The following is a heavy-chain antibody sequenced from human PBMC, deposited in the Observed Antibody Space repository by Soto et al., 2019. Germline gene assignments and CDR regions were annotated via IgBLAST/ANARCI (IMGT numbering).Heavy chain of an antibody. CDR2: IYPGDSET. CDR3: ARGLSSGYYNWFDP. J-gene: IGHJ5*02. V-gene: IGHV5-51*01. CDR1: GYRFTSYW. Sequence: PGESLKISCKGSGYRFTSYWIGWVRQLPGKGLEWMGIIYPGDSETRYSPSFQGQVTISVDKSTSTAYLQWSSLKASDTAMYYCARGLSSGYYNWFDPWGQGTQVTVSS. D-gene: IGHD3-22*01.